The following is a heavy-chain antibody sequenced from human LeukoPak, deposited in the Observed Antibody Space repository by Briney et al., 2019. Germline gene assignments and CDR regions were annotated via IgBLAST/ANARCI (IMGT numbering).Heavy chain of an antibody. CDR2: IIPIFGTA. D-gene: IGHD1-26*01. J-gene: IGHJ3*02. CDR3: ARESPESYSGSPRGAFDI. CDR1: GGTFSSYA. V-gene: IGHV1-69*13. Sequence: ASVKVSCKASGGTFSSYAISWVRQAPGQGLERMGGIIPIFGTANYAQKFQGRVTITADESTSTAYMELSSLRSEDTAVYYCARESPESYSGSPRGAFDIWGQGTMVTVSS.